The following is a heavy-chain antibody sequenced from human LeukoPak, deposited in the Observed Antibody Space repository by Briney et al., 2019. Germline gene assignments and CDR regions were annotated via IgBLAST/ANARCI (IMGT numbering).Heavy chain of an antibody. V-gene: IGHV3-23*01. J-gene: IGHJ4*02. CDR1: GFSFSNYA. CDR2: ISGEGVTI. Sequence: GGSLRLSCATSGFSFSNYAMSWVRQAPGKGLVWVSAISGEGVTIYYADSVKGRFTISRDNSKNTLYLQMNSLTAEDTAVYYCGPREDSTTNAYDYWGQGTLVTVSS. CDR3: GPREDSTTNAYDY. D-gene: IGHD2/OR15-2a*01.